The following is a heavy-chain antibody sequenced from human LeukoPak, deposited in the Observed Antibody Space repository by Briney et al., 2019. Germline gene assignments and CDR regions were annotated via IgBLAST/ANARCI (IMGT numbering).Heavy chain of an antibody. V-gene: IGHV3-23*01. Sequence: GGSLRLSCVGSGFTSIAYALTWARQAPGKGLEWVSGISGGGVTTYYADSVKGRFTISRDNSKNTLYLQMNSLRADDTAIYYCTRNQQLGGHSYYYYGMDVWGQGTTVTVSS. D-gene: IGHD3-16*01. CDR3: TRNQQLGGHSYYYYGMDV. CDR2: ISGGGVTT. CDR1: GFTSIAYA. J-gene: IGHJ6*02.